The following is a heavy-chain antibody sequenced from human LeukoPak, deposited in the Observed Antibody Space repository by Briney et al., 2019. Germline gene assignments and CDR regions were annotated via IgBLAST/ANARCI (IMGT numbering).Heavy chain of an antibody. CDR1: GFTFSIYA. CDR3: ARDRSSSGWYFDY. J-gene: IGHJ4*02. CDR2: ITGGRST. Sequence: QPGGSLRLSCAASGFTFSIYAMSWVRQAPGKGLEWVSGITGGRSTYYADSVKGRFTISRDNSKNTMSMEMNSLRAEDTAVYYCARDRSSSGWYFDYWGQGTLVTVSS. D-gene: IGHD6-19*01. V-gene: IGHV3-23*01.